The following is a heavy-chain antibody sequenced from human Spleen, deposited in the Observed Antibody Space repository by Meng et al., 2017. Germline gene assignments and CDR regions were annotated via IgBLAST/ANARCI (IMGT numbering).Heavy chain of an antibody. J-gene: IGHJ2*01. V-gene: IGHV4-4*03. CDR3: ARVDESSGSHLDL. D-gene: IGHD3-22*01. CDR2: IYHLGST. CDR1: VADISGRTW. Sequence: GPALVHPHRPLPLDAAFSVADISGRTWWSWGRRPPGKGLDWIGEIYHLGSTNYNPSIKSRVTISVDKSKNQFSLKLTSVTAADTAVYYCARVDESSGSHLDLWGRGTLVTVSS.